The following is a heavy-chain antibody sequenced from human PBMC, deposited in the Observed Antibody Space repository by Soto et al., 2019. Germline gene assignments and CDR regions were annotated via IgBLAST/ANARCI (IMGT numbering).Heavy chain of an antibody. J-gene: IGHJ3*02. D-gene: IGHD3-10*01. CDR2: INAGNGNT. CDR1: GYTFTSYA. V-gene: IGHV1-3*01. CDR3: ARSRGGSGSAENAFDI. Sequence: ASVKVSCKASGYTFTSYAMHWVRQAPGQRLEWMGWINAGNGNTKYSQKFQGRVTITRDTSACTAYMELSSLRSEDTAVYYCARSRGGSGSAENAFDIWGQGTMVTVSS.